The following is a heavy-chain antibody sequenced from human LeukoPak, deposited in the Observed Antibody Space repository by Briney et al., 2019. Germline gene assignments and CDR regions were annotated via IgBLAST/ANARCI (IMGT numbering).Heavy chain of an antibody. Sequence: SETLSLTCTVSSDSISSSNYYWGWIRQPPGKGLEWIGSIHSGGTTFYNPSLKNRVTISVDTSKSQFSLKLSSVSAADTAVYYCARHQVVSSIPPSYYMDVWGKGTTVTVSS. CDR3: ARHQVVSSIPPSYYMDV. J-gene: IGHJ6*03. CDR1: SDSISSSNYY. D-gene: IGHD2-2*02. CDR2: IHSGGTT. V-gene: IGHV4-39*01.